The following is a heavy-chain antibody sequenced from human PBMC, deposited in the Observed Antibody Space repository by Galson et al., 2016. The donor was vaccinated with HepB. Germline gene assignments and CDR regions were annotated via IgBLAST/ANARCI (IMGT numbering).Heavy chain of an antibody. J-gene: IGHJ3*02. CDR3: AREGPHSAFDI. Sequence: SLRLSCAASGFTFSDYWMSWVRQAPGKGLEWVINIKQDGGRSDYVDSVKGRFTIPRDNAKRSLYLQMNGLRAEDTGVYYCAREGPHSAFDIWGQGTMVTVSS. CDR1: GFTFSDYW. CDR2: IKQDGGRS. V-gene: IGHV3-7*03.